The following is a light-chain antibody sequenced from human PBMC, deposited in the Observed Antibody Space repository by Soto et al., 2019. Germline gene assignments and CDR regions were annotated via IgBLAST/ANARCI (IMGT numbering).Light chain of an antibody. CDR1: SSNIGSNY. CDR3: AAWDDSLSGREV. CDR2: RNN. V-gene: IGLV1-47*01. J-gene: IGLJ2*01. Sequence: QSVLTQPPSASGTPGQRVTISCSGSSSNIGSNYVYWYQQLPGTAPKLLIYRNNQRPSGVPDRFSGSKSGTSASLAISGLRSEDEADDYCAAWDDSLSGREVFGGGTKLTVL.